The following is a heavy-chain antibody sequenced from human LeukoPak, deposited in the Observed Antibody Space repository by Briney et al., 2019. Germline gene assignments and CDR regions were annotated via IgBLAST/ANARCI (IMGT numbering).Heavy chain of an antibody. Sequence: GGSLRLSCAASGFTFSSYSMNWVRQAPGKGLEWVSYISSSSSTIYYADSVKGRFTISRDNAKNSLYLRMNSLRDEDTAVYYCARPYSDHYGMDVWGQGTTVTVSS. CDR1: GFTFSSYS. V-gene: IGHV3-48*02. J-gene: IGHJ6*02. CDR2: ISSSSSTI. CDR3: ARPYSDHYGMDV. D-gene: IGHD2-15*01.